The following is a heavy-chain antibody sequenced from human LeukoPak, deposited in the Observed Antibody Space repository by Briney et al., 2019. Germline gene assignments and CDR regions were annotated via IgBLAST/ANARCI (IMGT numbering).Heavy chain of an antibody. CDR3: ASSTVTDDVNFDY. CDR2: INPSSGGT. J-gene: IGHJ4*02. D-gene: IGHD4-17*01. Sequence: ASVKVSCKASGYTFTGYYMHWVRQAPGQGLEWMGWINPSSGGTNYAQKFQGRVTMTRDTSISTAYMELSRLRSDDTAVYYCASSTVTDDVNFDYWGQGTLVTVSS. V-gene: IGHV1-2*02. CDR1: GYTFTGYY.